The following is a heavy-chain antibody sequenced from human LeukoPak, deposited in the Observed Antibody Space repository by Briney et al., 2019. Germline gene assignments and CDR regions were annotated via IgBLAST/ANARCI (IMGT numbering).Heavy chain of an antibody. Sequence: PGRSLRLSCAASGFTFSSYGMHWVRQAPGKGLEWVAVISYDGSNKYYADSVKGRFTISRDNSKNTLYLQMNSLRAEDTAVYYCARDGSTTVPYYYYYMDVWGKGTTVTVSS. CDR1: GFTFSSYG. CDR3: ARDGSTTVPYYYYYMDV. J-gene: IGHJ6*03. V-gene: IGHV3-30*03. D-gene: IGHD4-11*01. CDR2: ISYDGSNK.